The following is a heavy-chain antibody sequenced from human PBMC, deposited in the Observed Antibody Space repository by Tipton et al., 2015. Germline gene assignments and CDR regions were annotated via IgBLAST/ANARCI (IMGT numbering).Heavy chain of an antibody. CDR3: ASMHYYDSRVYHDDAFDL. V-gene: IGHV3-33*01. CDR1: GINLSTYA. CDR2: MFYDASNK. D-gene: IGHD3-22*01. Sequence: SLRLSCAASGINLSTYAMHWVRQAPGKGLEWVAVMFYDASNKYYADSVKGRFTISRDNSRNTLFLQMNSLRAEDTAVYYCASMHYYDSRVYHDDAFDLWGQGTMVTVSS. J-gene: IGHJ3*01.